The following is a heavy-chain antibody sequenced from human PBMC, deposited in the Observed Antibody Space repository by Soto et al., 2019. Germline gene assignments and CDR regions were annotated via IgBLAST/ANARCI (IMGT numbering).Heavy chain of an antibody. Sequence: ASEEASCKASGYTFTTYGISWVRQAPGQGLEWMGWISAYNGNTNYAQKLQGRVTMNTDTSTSTAYMELRSLRSDDTAVYYCARQRQIGAGWFERCGGATLLTVCS. D-gene: IGHD6-25*01. J-gene: IGHJ5*02. CDR3: ARQRQIGAGWFER. CDR2: ISAYNGNT. CDR1: GYTFTTYG. V-gene: IGHV1-18*04.